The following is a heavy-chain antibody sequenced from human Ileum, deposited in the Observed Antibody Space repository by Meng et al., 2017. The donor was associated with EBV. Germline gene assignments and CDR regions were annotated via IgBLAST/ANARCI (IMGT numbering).Heavy chain of an antibody. V-gene: IGHV1-69*06. CDR3: ARGTGADY. J-gene: IGHJ4*02. D-gene: IGHD3-10*01. Sequence: QVQVVQSGPGGNNPGSSVKVSCKSSGSTFSVYGITWVRQAPGQGLEWMGGIIPALGTPKYARKFQDRLTITADKSTSTGYMELHSLTSNDTAVYFCARGTGADYWGQGTLVTVSS. CDR1: GSTFSVYG. CDR2: IIPALGTP.